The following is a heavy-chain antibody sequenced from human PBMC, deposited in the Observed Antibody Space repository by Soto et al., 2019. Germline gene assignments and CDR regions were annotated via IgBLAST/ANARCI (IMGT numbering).Heavy chain of an antibody. V-gene: IGHV4-59*01. CDR3: ARGYGQLAI. CDR1: GGSISSYY. D-gene: IGHD6-6*01. J-gene: IGHJ4*02. Sequence: SETLSLTCSVSGGSISSYYWSWIRQPPGKGLEWIGYIYYSGSTNYNPSLKGRLIISIDTSKNQFSLKLSSVTAADTAVYYCARGYGQLAIWGQGTQVTVSS. CDR2: IYYSGST.